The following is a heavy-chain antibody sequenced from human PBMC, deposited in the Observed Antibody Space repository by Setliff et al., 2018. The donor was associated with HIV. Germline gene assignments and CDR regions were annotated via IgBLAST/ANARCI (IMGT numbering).Heavy chain of an antibody. CDR2: IHHSGTA. V-gene: IGHV4-39*01. Sequence: PSETLSLTCTVSGGAITRAPYYWGWIRQPPGKGLEWVGSIHHSGTAYDNPSLKSRVTISVDPSKNQILLRLSSVTAADTAVYYCARLSGGMVPNYWGQGTLVTVSS. CDR1: GGAITRAPYY. J-gene: IGHJ4*02. D-gene: IGHD3-10*01. CDR3: ARLSGGMVPNY.